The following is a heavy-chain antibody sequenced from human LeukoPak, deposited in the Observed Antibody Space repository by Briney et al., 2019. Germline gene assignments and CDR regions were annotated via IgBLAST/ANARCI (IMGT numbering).Heavy chain of an antibody. J-gene: IGHJ4*02. CDR3: ARQSYDFWSGYLGYFDY. CDR1: GYSFTSYW. D-gene: IGHD3-3*01. Sequence: KPGASLKISCKGSGYSFTSYWIGWVRQMPGKGLEWMGIIYPGDSDTRYSPSFQGQVTISADKSISTAYLQWSSLKASDTAMYYCARQSYDFWSGYLGYFDYWGLGTLVTVSS. CDR2: IYPGDSDT. V-gene: IGHV5-51*01.